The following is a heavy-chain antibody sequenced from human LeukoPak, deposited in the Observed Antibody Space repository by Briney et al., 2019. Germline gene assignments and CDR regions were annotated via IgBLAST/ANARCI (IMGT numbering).Heavy chain of an antibody. CDR3: ARDPDIVVVPAAKTFDY. CDR1: GGSISSYY. J-gene: IGHJ4*02. Sequence: PSETLSLTCTVSGGSISSYYWSRIRQPPGKGLEWIGYIYYSGSTNYNPSLKSRVTISVDTSKNQFSLKLSSVTAADTAVYYCARDPDIVVVPAAKTFDYWGQGTLVTVSS. D-gene: IGHD2-2*01. V-gene: IGHV4-59*12. CDR2: IYYSGST.